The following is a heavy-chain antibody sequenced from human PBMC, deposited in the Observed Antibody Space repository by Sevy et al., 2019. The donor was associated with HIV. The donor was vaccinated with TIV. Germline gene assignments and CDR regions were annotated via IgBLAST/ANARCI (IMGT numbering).Heavy chain of an antibody. D-gene: IGHD6-19*01. V-gene: IGHV3-66*02. CDR2: IFSSGST. J-gene: IGHJ4*02. CDR3: VSLFLSYRSGWSYFDY. Sequence: GGSLRLSCAISGFTVNDKYIIWVRQAPGKGLEWVSVIFSSGSTYYADSAKGRFTISRDNSKNTVFLQMNSLRAEDTSVYYCVSLFLSYRSGWSYFDYWGQGTLVTVSS. CDR1: GFTVNDKY.